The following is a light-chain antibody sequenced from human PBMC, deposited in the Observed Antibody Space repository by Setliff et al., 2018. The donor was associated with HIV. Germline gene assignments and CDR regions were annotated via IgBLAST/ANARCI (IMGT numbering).Light chain of an antibody. V-gene: IGLV2-14*01. CDR3: SSYTSSSTYV. CDR2: EVS. Sequence: QSALTQPASVSGSPGQSVTISCTGTSSDVGFYNYVSWYQQHPGKAPKLMIYEVSNRPSGVSDRFSGSKSGNTAPLTISGLQAEDEADYYCSSYTSSSTYVFGTGTKVTVL. J-gene: IGLJ1*01. CDR1: SSDVGFYNY.